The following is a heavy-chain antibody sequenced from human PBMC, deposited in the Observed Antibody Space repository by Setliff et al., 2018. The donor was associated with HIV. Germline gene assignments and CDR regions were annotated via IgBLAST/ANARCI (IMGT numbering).Heavy chain of an antibody. CDR1: GGTFSNYA. D-gene: IGHD3-10*01. V-gene: IGHV1-69*05. J-gene: IGHJ6*02. CDR3: ARGAHPGSAEDYYYYYGMDV. CDR2: IIPILGTA. Sequence: SVKVSCKASGGTFSNYAINWVRQAPGQGLEWMVGIIPILGTANYAQKFQGRVTITTDESTSTAYMELSSLRSEDTAVYYCARGAHPGSAEDYYYYYGMDVWGQGTTVTVS.